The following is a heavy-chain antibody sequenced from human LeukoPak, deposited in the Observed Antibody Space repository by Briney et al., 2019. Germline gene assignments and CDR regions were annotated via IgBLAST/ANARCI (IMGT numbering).Heavy chain of an antibody. D-gene: IGHD1-26*01. J-gene: IGHJ4*02. Sequence: SETLSLTCTVSGDSINSGSYHWGWIRQPPGKGLEWIGSIQHSGNTYYNPSLKSRLTISVDTSKNQFSLKLNSVTAADTAVYYCARDGAHWGQGTLVTVSS. CDR1: GDSINSGSYH. CDR3: ARDGAH. V-gene: IGHV4-39*02. CDR2: IQHSGNT.